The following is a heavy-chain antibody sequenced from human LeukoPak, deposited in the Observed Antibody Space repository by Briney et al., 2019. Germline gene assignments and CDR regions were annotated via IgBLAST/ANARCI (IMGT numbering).Heavy chain of an antibody. CDR2: IYYSGST. J-gene: IGHJ5*02. D-gene: IGHD1-26*01. V-gene: IGHV4-39*01. CDR1: GGSISSSGYY. CDR3: ARHEYSGSYYGLSWFDP. Sequence: SETLSLTCTVSGGSISSSGYYWGWIRQPPGKGLEWIASIYYSGSTYYNPSPKSRVTISVDTSKNQLSLKLSSLTAADTAVYYCARHEYSGSYYGLSWFDPWGQGTLVTVSS.